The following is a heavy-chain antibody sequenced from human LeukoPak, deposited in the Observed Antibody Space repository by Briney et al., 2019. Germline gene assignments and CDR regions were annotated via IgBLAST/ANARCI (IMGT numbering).Heavy chain of an antibody. Sequence: GASVKVSCTASGYTFRNYGIIWVRQAPGQRLEYMGWISAYNGNINYAQNFQGRVTMTTDTSTNTVYMELRSLRSDDMAMYYCARGGGRDSGRENDFWGQGTLVTVSS. V-gene: IGHV1-18*03. D-gene: IGHD1-26*01. J-gene: IGHJ4*02. CDR2: ISAYNGNI. CDR3: ARGGGRDSGRENDF. CDR1: GYTFRNYG.